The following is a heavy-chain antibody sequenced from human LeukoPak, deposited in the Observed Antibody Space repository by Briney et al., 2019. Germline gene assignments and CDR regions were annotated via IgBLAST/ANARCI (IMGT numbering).Heavy chain of an antibody. Sequence: GGSLRLSCAGSGFTFTRYWMHWVRQAPGKGPVWVARINVEGTTTTYADSVEGRFTISRDENTLYLQMNHLRVDDTAVYYCTRGGEEPFDYWGQGTLITVSP. J-gene: IGHJ4*02. CDR1: GFTFTRYW. CDR2: INVEGTTT. D-gene: IGHD3-10*01. V-gene: IGHV3-74*01. CDR3: TRGGEEPFDY.